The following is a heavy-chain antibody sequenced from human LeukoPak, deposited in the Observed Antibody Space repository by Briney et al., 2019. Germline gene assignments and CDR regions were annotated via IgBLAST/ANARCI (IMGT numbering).Heavy chain of an antibody. V-gene: IGHV1-69*13. CDR3: ARSPLDGQNRVAVAGTIFDY. D-gene: IGHD6-19*01. Sequence: ASVKVSCKASGGTFSSYAITWVRQAPGQGLEWMGGIIPIFGTANYAQKFQGRVTITADESSSTAYMELSSLRSEDTAVYYCARSPLDGQNRVAVAGTIFDYWGQGTLVTVSS. J-gene: IGHJ4*02. CDR2: IIPIFGTA. CDR1: GGTFSSYA.